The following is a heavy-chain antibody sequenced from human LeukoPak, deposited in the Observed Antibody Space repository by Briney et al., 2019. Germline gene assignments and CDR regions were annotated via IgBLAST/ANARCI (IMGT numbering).Heavy chain of an antibody. CDR2: IYDSGST. CDR3: ARESRDVETEGFDY. CDR1: GGSISNYY. V-gene: IGHV4-59*01. J-gene: IGHJ4*02. D-gene: IGHD5-24*01. Sequence: SETLSLTCTVSGGSISNYYWSWIRQPPGKGLEWIGYIYDSGSTKYNPSLKSRVTISVDTSKNQFSLKLSSVTAADTAVYYCARESRDVETEGFDYWGQGTLVTVSS.